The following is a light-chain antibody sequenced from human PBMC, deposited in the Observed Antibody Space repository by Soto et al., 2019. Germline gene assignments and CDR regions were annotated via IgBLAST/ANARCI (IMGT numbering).Light chain of an antibody. J-gene: IGLJ1*01. CDR3: CSYASTGTYV. CDR2: EGT. V-gene: IGLV2-23*01. Sequence: QSVLAQPASVSGSPRQSIAISCTGTSSDVGNYNLVSWYQQHSGKAPKLMIYEGTKRPSGVSDRFSGSKSGNTASLTISGLQAEDEADYYCCSYASTGTYVFGTGTKVTVL. CDR1: SSDVGNYNL.